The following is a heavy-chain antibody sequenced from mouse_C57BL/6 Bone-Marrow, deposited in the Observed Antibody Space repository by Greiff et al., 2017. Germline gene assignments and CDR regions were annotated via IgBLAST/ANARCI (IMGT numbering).Heavy chain of an antibody. Sequence: VQRVESGAELARPGASVKLSCKASGYTFTSYGISWVKQRTGQGLEWSGEIYPRSGNTYYNEKFKGKATLTADESSSTAYMELRSLTSEDSAVYFCAIGGSHDYWGQGTTLTVSS. CDR3: AIGGSHDY. CDR2: IYPRSGNT. V-gene: IGHV1-81*01. CDR1: GYTFTSYG. D-gene: IGHD1-1*02. J-gene: IGHJ2*01.